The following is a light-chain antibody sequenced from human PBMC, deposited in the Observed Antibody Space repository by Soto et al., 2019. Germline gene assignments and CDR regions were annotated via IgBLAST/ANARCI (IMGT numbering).Light chain of an antibody. CDR2: AAS. Sequence: DIVLTQSPGTLSLSPGESATLSCRASQSINGNYFAWYQQKPGQAPRLLIYAASTRATGIPARFSGSGSGTEFTLTISSLQSEDFAVYYCQQYNNWSFGQGTRLEIK. CDR1: QSINGN. J-gene: IGKJ5*01. V-gene: IGKV3-15*01. CDR3: QQYNNWS.